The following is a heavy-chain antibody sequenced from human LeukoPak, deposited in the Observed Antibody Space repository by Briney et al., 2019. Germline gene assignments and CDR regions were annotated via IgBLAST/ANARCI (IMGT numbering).Heavy chain of an antibody. D-gene: IGHD2-2*01. V-gene: IGHV3-30*03. J-gene: IGHJ3*01. CDR1: GFTFSSFA. CDR2: ILYDENKR. Sequence: PGRSLRLSCAASGFTFSSFAIHWGRQTPGKGLEWVAVILYDENKRYYADSVKGRFTISRDNSKSTVYLQMNSLRVEDTAVYFCSAGVGDSSPGTPDTFDVWGQGTMVTVSS. CDR3: SAGVGDSSPGTPDTFDV.